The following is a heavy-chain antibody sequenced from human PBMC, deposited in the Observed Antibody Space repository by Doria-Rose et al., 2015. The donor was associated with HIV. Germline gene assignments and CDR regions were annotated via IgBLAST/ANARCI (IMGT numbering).Heavy chain of an antibody. CDR3: ARIKSSRWYHKYNFDF. CDR1: GVSLSSPGMG. D-gene: IGHD6-13*01. Sequence: QVTLKESGPVLVKPTETLTLTCTVSGVSLSSPGMGVSWIRQPPGKALEWLANISSDDERSYKTSLRSRLTISRGTSKSQVVLTMTDMDPADTATYYCARIKSSRWYHKYNFDFWGQGTLVIVSA. J-gene: IGHJ4*02. V-gene: IGHV2-26*01. CDR2: ISSDDER.